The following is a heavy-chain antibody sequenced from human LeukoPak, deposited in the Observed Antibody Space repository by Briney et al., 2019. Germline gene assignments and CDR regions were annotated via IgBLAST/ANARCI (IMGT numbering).Heavy chain of an antibody. V-gene: IGHV1-2*02. CDR1: GYTFTGYF. Sequence: ASVKVSCKASGYTFTGYFMHWVRQAPGQGLEWMGWINPNSGGTSYLQNFQGTVTMTRDTSTSTAYMELSSLRSDDTAVYYCARRLGTGTTLGYWGQGTLVTVSS. CDR2: INPNSGGT. CDR3: ARRLGTGTTLGY. D-gene: IGHD1-1*01. J-gene: IGHJ4*02.